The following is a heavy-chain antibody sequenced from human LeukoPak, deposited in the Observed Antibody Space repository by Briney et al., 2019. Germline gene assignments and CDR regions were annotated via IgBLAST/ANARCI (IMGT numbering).Heavy chain of an antibody. CDR3: AHTVWSGNYFDY. V-gene: IGHV3-74*01. Sequence: GGSLRLSCAASGFTFSTSWMHWVRQVPGKGLVWVSRINSDGRSTDYADSVKGRSTISRDNTKNALYLQMNSLGAEDTAVYYCAHTVWSGNYFDYWGQGTLVTVSS. CDR1: GFTFSTSW. CDR2: INSDGRST. D-gene: IGHD3-3*01. J-gene: IGHJ4*02.